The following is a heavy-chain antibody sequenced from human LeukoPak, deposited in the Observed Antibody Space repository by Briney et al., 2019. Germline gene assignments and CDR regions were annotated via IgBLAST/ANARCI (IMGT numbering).Heavy chain of an antibody. V-gene: IGHV4-61*02. CDR3: ARTPTNWNPDY. J-gene: IGHJ4*02. Sequence: SETLSLTCTVSGGSISSGSYYWSWIRLPAGKGLEWIGRTHTSGSTNYNPSLKSRVTISVDTSKNQFSLKLSSVTAADTAVYYCARTPTNWNPDYWGQGTLVTVSS. CDR1: GGSISSGSYY. CDR2: THTSGST. D-gene: IGHD1-1*01.